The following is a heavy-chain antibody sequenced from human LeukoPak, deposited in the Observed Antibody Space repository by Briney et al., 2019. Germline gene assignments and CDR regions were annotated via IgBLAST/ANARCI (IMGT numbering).Heavy chain of an antibody. D-gene: IGHD2-2*02. J-gene: IGHJ4*02. CDR3: ARDPTFRYCSSTSCYIYFDY. CDR2: ISYDGSNK. V-gene: IGHV3-30-3*01. CDR1: GFTFSSYA. Sequence: PGGSLRLSCAASGFTFSSYATHWVRQAPGKGLEWVAVISYDGSNKYYADSVKGRFTISRDNSKNTLYLQMNSLRAEDTAVYYCARDPTFRYCSSTSCYIYFDYWGQGTLVTVSS.